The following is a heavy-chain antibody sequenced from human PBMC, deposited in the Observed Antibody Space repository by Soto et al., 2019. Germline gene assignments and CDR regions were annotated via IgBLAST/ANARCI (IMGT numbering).Heavy chain of an antibody. Sequence: SETLSLTCTVSGGSISSGGYYWSWIRQHPGKGLEWIGYIYYSGSTYYNPSLKSRVTISVDTSKNQFSLKLSSVTAADTAVYYCARDRQSELGYYYGMDVWGQGTTVTVSS. V-gene: IGHV4-31*03. CDR2: IYYSGST. J-gene: IGHJ6*02. CDR3: ARDRQSELGYYYGMDV. D-gene: IGHD1-26*01. CDR1: GGSISSGGYY.